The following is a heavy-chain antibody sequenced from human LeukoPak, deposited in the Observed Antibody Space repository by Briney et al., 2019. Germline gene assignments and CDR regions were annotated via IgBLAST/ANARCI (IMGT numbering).Heavy chain of an antibody. V-gene: IGHV3-23*01. J-gene: IGHJ4*02. CDR3: AKVNRNGGYFDY. Sequence: PGGSLRLSCAASGFTFSSYGMSWVRQAPGKGLEWVSAISGSGGSTYYADSVKGRFTISRDNSKNTLYLQMNSLRAEDTAVYYCAKVNRNGGYFDYWGQGTLVTVSS. CDR2: ISGSGGST. D-gene: IGHD1-14*01. CDR1: GFTFSSYG.